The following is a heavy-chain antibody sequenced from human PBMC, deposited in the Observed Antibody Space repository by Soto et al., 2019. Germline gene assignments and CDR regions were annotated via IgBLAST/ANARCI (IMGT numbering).Heavy chain of an antibody. J-gene: IGHJ6*03. Sequence: GSLRLSCAASGFTFSSYAMSWVRQAPGKGLEWIGEINHSGSTNYNPSLKSRVTISVDTSKNQFSLKLSSVTAADTAVYYCARRPSYGSGRYYYYMDVWGKGTTVTVSS. CDR2: INHSGST. CDR3: ARRPSYGSGRYYYYMDV. D-gene: IGHD3-10*01. V-gene: IGHV4-34*01. CDR1: GFTFSSYA.